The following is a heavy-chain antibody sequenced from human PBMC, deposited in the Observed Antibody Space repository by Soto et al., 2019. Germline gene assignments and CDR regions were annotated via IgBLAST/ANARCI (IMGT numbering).Heavy chain of an antibody. V-gene: IGHV5-10-1*01. Sequence: GESLKISCKGSGYSFTSYWISWVRQMPGKGLEWMGRIDPSDSYTNYSPSFQGHVTISADKSISTAYLQWSSLKASDTAMYYCATGFYCGGDCYLQDDYWGQGTLVTVSS. D-gene: IGHD2-21*02. J-gene: IGHJ4*02. CDR1: GYSFTSYW. CDR2: IDPSDSYT. CDR3: ATGFYCGGDCYLQDDY.